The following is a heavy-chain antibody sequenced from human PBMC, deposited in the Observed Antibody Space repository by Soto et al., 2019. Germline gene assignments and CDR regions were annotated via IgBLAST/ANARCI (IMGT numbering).Heavy chain of an antibody. V-gene: IGHV1-2*04. D-gene: IGHD6-25*01. CDR3: ATGAWSSGRYGMDV. CDR2: INPNSGGT. CDR1: GYTFTGYY. J-gene: IGHJ6*02. Sequence: ASVKVSCKASGYTFTGYYMHWVRQAPGQGLEWMGWINPNSGGTNYAQKFQGWVTVTRDTSISTAYMELSRLRSDDTAVYYCATGAWSSGRYGMDVWGQGTTVPVAS.